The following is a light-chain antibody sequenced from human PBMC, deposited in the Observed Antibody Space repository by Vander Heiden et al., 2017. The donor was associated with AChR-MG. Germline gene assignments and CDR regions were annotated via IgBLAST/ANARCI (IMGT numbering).Light chain of an antibody. V-gene: IGKV1-5*03. J-gene: IGKJ4*01. CDR2: KAS. CDR3: QQYDSYSLT. Sequence: DIQMTQSPSTLSASVGDRVTITCRASQSMSSWLAWYQQKPGKAPKILISKASSLESGVPSRFSGSGSGTEFTLTISSLQPDDFATYYCQQYDSYSLTFGGGTKVEI. CDR1: QSMSSW.